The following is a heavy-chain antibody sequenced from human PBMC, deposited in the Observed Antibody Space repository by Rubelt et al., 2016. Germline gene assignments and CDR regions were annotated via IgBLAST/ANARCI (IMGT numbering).Heavy chain of an antibody. Sequence: QVQLQQWGAGLLKPSETLSLTCAVYGGSFSGYYWSWIRQPPGKGLEWIGYIYYSGSTNYNPSLKSRVTICVDTSKNQFALKLSSVTAADTAVYYCARLRGSSSWYSFDYWGQGTLVTVSS. CDR2: IYYSGST. V-gene: IGHV4-34*11. D-gene: IGHD6-13*01. CDR3: ARLRGSSSWYSFDY. CDR1: GGSFSGYY. J-gene: IGHJ4*02.